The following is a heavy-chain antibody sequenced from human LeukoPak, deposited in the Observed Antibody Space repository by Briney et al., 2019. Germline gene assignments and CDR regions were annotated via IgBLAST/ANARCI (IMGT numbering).Heavy chain of an antibody. CDR3: ARELITMVRGVIKYYYYYMDV. CDR1: GFTFSSYA. V-gene: IGHV3-30*04. J-gene: IGHJ6*03. Sequence: PGGSLRLSCAASGFTFSSYAMHGVRQAPGKGLEWVADISYDGSKKYYADSVKGRFTISRDNTKNTLYMKMNRRREEDTAVYYCARELITMVRGVIKYYYYYMDVWGKGTTVTVPS. CDR2: ISYDGSKK. D-gene: IGHD3-10*01.